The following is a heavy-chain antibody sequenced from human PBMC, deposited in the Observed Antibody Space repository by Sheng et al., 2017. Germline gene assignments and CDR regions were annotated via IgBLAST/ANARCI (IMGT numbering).Heavy chain of an antibody. V-gene: IGHV3-7*01. CDR2: IKQMVLR. Sequence: EVEVVESGGGLVQPGGSLRLSCVVSGLGLEIYSMTWVRQAPGKGLEWVASIKQMVLRITYVDSVKGRFTISRDDAKNSVFLQMNNLRVEDTAVYYWGFTIIVLASEEYRGQGILAPSPQ. CDR1: GLGLEIYS. D-gene: IGHD3-22*01. J-gene: IGHJ4*02. CDR3: GFTIIVLASEEY.